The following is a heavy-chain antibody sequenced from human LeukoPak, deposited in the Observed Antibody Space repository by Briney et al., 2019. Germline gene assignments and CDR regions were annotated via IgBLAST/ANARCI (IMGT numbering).Heavy chain of an antibody. Sequence: GGSLRLSCAASGFTFSSYGMHWVRQAPGKGLEWVAVIWYDGSNKYYADSVKGRFTISRDNSKNTLYLQMNSLRAEDTAVYYCANEGYDSSGYEYYFDYWGQGTLVTVSS. D-gene: IGHD3-22*01. V-gene: IGHV3-30*02. CDR3: ANEGYDSSGYEYYFDY. CDR2: IWYDGSNK. CDR1: GFTFSSYG. J-gene: IGHJ4*02.